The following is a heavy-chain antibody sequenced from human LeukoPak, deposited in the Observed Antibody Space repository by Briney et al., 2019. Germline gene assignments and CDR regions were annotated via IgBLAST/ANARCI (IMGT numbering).Heavy chain of an antibody. J-gene: IGHJ6*03. CDR3: ARVRNYDHYYMDV. V-gene: IGHV3-21*01. CDR1: GFTFGSYS. Sequence: PGGSLRLSRAASGFTFGSYSMNWVRQAPGKGLEWVSSISSSSSYIYYADSVKGRFTISRDNAKNSLYLQMNSLRAEDTAVYYCARVRNYDHYYMDVWGKGTTVTVSS. CDR2: ISSSSSYI.